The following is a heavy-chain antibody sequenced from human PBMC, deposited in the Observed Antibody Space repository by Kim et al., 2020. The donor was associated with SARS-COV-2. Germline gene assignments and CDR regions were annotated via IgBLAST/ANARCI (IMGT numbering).Heavy chain of an antibody. CDR3: ARGALTMVRGVMGAY. J-gene: IGHJ4*02. Sequence: DSVKGRFTITSDNSKTTLYLQMNSLRAEDTAVYYCARGALTMVRGVMGAYWGQGTLVTVSS. D-gene: IGHD3-10*01. V-gene: IGHV3-66*01.